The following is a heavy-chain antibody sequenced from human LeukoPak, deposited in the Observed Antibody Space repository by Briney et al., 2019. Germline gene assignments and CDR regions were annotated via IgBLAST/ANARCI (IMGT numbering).Heavy chain of an antibody. CDR3: ARDGSTAMVYGMDV. J-gene: IGHJ6*02. CDR2: INSGGGST. CDR1: GFTFSIHA. Sequence: GGSLRLSCAASGFTFSIHAMNWVRQAPGKGLEWVSGINSGGGSTYYADSVKGRFTISRDNSKNTLYLQMNSLRAEDTAVYYCARDGSTAMVYGMDVWGQGTTVTVSS. D-gene: IGHD5-18*01. V-gene: IGHV3-23*01.